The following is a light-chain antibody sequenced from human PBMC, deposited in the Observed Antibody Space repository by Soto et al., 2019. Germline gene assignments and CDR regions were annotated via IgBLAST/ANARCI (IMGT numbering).Light chain of an antibody. J-gene: IGKJ2*01. CDR2: WAS. Sequence: DIVMTQSPDSLAVPLGERATINCKSSQSVLYSSNNKNYLAWYQQKPGQPPKLLIYWASTRESGVPDRFSGSGSGTDFTLTISSLLAEDVAVYYCQQYYSTPNTFGQGTKLEIK. CDR3: QQYYSTPNT. CDR1: QSVLYSSNNKNY. V-gene: IGKV4-1*01.